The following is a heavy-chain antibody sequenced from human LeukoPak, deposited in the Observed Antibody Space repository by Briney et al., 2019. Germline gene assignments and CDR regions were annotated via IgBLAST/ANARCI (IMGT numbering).Heavy chain of an antibody. Sequence: GGSLRLSCTASGFTFGDYATSWFRQAPGKGLEWVGLIRSKAYGGTTEYAASVKGRFTISRDDSKSIAYLQMNSLKTGDTAVYYCTRAPIRYFDWLLDSDAFDIWGQGTMSPSRQ. J-gene: IGHJ3*02. V-gene: IGHV3-49*03. D-gene: IGHD3-9*01. CDR1: GFTFGDYA. CDR2: IRSKAYGGTT. CDR3: TRAPIRYFDWLLDSDAFDI.